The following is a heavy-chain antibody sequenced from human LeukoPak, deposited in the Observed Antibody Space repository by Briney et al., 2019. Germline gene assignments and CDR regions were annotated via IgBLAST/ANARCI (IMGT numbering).Heavy chain of an antibody. CDR3: ARGGPTGALDD. J-gene: IGHJ4*02. V-gene: IGHV3-7*01. Sequence: GGSLRLSCAPSGFTFSSYWMTWVRQAPGKGLEWVANIKEDGSEKYYVDSVKGRFTISRDNAKNSLYLQMNSLRAEDTALYYCARGGPTGALDDWGQGALLTVSS. CDR1: GFTFSSYW. D-gene: IGHD7-27*01. CDR2: IKEDGSEK.